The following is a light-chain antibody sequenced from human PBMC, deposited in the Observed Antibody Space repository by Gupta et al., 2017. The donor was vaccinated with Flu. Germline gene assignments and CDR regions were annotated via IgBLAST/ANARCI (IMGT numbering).Light chain of an antibody. V-gene: IGKV3-20*01. CDR3: QHYDFPPRT. J-gene: IGKJ2*02. CDR2: EAS. Sequence: DIVLTHSPGTLSLSPGERATLSCRASQRVTSKLVWYQQKPGQAPRLLIYEASTRATGIPDRFSDRGSGTEFTLTIRRLEPEDFAEYYCQHYDFPPRTFGEGTKMEIK. CDR1: QRVTSK.